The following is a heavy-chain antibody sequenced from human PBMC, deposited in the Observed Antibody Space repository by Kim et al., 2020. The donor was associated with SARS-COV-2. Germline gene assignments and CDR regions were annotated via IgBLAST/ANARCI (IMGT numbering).Heavy chain of an antibody. Sequence: SETLSLTCAVYGGSFSGYYWSWIRQPPGKGLEWIGEINHSGSTNYNPSLKSRVTISVDTSKNQFSLKLSSVTAADTAVYYCARGAFSGSYPNWFDPWGQGTLVTVSS. CDR3: ARGAFSGSYPNWFDP. CDR2: INHSGST. V-gene: IGHV4-34*01. D-gene: IGHD3-10*01. J-gene: IGHJ5*02. CDR1: GGSFSGYY.